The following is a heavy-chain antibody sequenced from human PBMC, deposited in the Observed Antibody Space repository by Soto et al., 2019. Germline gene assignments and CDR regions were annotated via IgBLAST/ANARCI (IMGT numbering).Heavy chain of an antibody. CDR1: GHTFTGHH. CDR2: IDLDIGDT. D-gene: IGHD2-21*02. Sequence: VASVKVSCKASGHTFTGHHIHWVRQAPGQGLEWMGLIDLDIGDTKYAQKFQGRVTSTSDTSITTAYMELRGLRSDDTAVYYCALEPTGTAGFDYWGQGTLVTVSS. CDR3: ALEPTGTAGFDY. V-gene: IGHV1-2*02. J-gene: IGHJ4*02.